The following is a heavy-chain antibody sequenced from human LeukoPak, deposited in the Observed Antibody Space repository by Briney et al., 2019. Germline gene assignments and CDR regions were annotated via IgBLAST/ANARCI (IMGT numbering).Heavy chain of an antibody. CDR1: GYTFTSYG. Sequence: ASVKVSCKASGYTFTSYGISWVRQAPGQGLEWMGWISAYNGNTNYAQKFQDRVTMTTDSSTRTIYMDLRSLTSDDTAVYYCARGPPVFGMFAFQSFFDYWGQGTLVTVSS. CDR3: ARGPPVFGMFAFQSFFDY. D-gene: IGHD3-10*02. V-gene: IGHV1-18*01. J-gene: IGHJ4*02. CDR2: ISAYNGNT.